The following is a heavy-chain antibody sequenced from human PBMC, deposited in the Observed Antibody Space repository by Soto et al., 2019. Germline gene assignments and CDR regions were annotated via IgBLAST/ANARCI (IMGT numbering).Heavy chain of an antibody. CDR2: MYPGNPDA. V-gene: IGHV5-51*01. Sequence: LQSSEERFVGTVCGYCMCSYRQKPGKGLEWVGIMYPGNPDARYSPSFQGQVTISVDKSISTAYLQWSSLTASDTAIFYCAQRIPNALSVGAYWVQGTLVTVFS. CDR1: VGTVCGYC. J-gene: IGHJ4*02. D-gene: IGHD2-15*01. CDR3: AQRIPNALSVGAY.